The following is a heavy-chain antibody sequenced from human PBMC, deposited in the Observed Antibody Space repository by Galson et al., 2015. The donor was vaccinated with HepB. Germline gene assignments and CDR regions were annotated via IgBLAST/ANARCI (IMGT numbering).Heavy chain of an antibody. J-gene: IGHJ5*02. Sequence: SVKVSCKASGYTFTSYGINWVRQAPGQGLEWMGWISAYNGNTNYAQKLQGRVTMTTDTSTSTVYMELRSLRSDDTAVYYCARGNDFWSGHGPNWFDPWGQGTLVTVSS. CDR1: GYTFTSYG. CDR3: ARGNDFWSGHGPNWFDP. V-gene: IGHV1-18*04. CDR2: ISAYNGNT. D-gene: IGHD3-3*01.